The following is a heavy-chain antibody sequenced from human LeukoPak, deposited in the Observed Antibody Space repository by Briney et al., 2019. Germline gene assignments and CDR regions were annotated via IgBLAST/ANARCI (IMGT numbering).Heavy chain of an antibody. Sequence: PGGSLRLSCAASGFTSSSYAMSWVRQAPGKGLEWVSAISGSGGRTYYADSVKGRFTISRDNSKNTLYLQMNSLRAEDTAVYYCAKDLFPAVAGTADYWGQGTLVTVSS. CDR1: GFTSSSYA. D-gene: IGHD6-19*01. V-gene: IGHV3-23*01. CDR2: ISGSGGRT. J-gene: IGHJ4*02. CDR3: AKDLFPAVAGTADY.